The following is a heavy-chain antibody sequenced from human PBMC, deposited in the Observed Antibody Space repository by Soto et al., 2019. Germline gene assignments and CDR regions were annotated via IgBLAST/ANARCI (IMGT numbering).Heavy chain of an antibody. CDR1: GFTFSTYA. D-gene: IGHD5-18*01. CDR2: IDNSGGIT. Sequence: GGSLRLSCAASGFTFSTYAMSWVRQAPGKGLEWVSTIDNSGGITYYADSVKGRFTISRDNSKNTLYLQMNSLRAEDTAVYYCSKGGYNYGFLFDCWGQGTLVTVSS. V-gene: IGHV3-23*05. CDR3: SKGGYNYGFLFDC. J-gene: IGHJ4*02.